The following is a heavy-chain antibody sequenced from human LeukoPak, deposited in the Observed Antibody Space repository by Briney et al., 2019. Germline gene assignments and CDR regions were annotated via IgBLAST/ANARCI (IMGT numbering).Heavy chain of an antibody. CDR1: GYTFTSYD. Sequence: GASVKVSCKASGYTFTSYDINWVRQVTGQGLEWMRRMNPKSGNTGYAQKFQGRVTITRNTSISTAYMEVSSLRYEDTAVYYCARRAVDNSYYYYMDVWGKGTTVTVSS. CDR3: ARRAVDNSYYYYMDV. J-gene: IGHJ6*03. V-gene: IGHV1-8*03. CDR2: MNPKSGNT. D-gene: IGHD6-19*01.